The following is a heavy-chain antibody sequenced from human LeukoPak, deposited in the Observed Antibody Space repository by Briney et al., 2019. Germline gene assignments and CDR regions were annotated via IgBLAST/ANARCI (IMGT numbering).Heavy chain of an antibody. D-gene: IGHD3-16*02. CDR3: ARDMRVWGSYRYTRAFDI. J-gene: IGHJ3*02. CDR1: GFIFDDYY. Sequence: PGGSLRLSCAASGFIFDDYYMTWIRQAPGKGLEWVSYTSGSTNIIYYADSVKGRFTISRDNAKNSVYLQMNSLRPEDTAVYYCARDMRVWGSYRYTRAFDIWGQGTLVTVSS. CDR2: TSGSTNII. V-gene: IGHV3-11*01.